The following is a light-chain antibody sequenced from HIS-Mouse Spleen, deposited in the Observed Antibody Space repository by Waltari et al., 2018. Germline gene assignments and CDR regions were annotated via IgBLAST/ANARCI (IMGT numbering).Light chain of an antibody. J-gene: IGLJ2*01. CDR2: KDS. V-gene: IGLV3-25*03. CDR1: ALPKQY. CDR3: QSADSSGTYVV. Sequence: SYELTQPPSVSVSPGQTARITCSGDALPKQYAYWYQQKPGQAPVLGIYKDSERPSGIHERFSGASSGKTDTLTISGVQAEDEADYYCQSADSSGTYVVFGGGTKLTVL.